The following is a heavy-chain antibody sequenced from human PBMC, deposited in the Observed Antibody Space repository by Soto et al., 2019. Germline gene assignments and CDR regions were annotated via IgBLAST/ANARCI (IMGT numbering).Heavy chain of an antibody. CDR3: ARINDYDYLGMDV. CDR2: ISYSGST. D-gene: IGHD5-12*01. J-gene: IGHJ6*02. V-gene: IGHV4-59*01. Sequence: QVQLQESGPGLVKPSETLSLTCTVSGGSISSYYWSWIRQPPGQGLEWIGYISYSGSTNFNPSVKSRVTISVDTSKNHFSLKLNSVTAADTAVYYCARINDYDYLGMDVWGQGTTVTVSS. CDR1: GGSISSYY.